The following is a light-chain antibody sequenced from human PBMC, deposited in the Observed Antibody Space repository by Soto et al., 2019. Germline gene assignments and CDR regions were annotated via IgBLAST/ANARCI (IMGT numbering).Light chain of an antibody. Sequence: EIVMTQSPATLSVSPGERATLSCRASQNIDNNLAWYQQKLGQTPRLLIYGASTRATGAPARFSGSGSGTDFTLTISSLQSEDFAVYYCQDFDSPQWTFGQGTKVEN. V-gene: IGKV3-15*01. CDR2: GAS. CDR1: QNIDNN. CDR3: QDFDSPQWT. J-gene: IGKJ1*01.